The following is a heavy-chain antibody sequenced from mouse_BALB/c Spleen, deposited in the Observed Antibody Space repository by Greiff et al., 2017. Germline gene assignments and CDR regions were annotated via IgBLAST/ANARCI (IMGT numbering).Heavy chain of an antibody. V-gene: IGHV3-2*02. J-gene: IGHJ3*01. CDR1: GYSITSDYA. Sequence: EVQLQESGPGLVKPSQSLSLTCTVTGYSITSDYAWNWIRQFPGNKLEWMGYISYSGSTSYNPSLKSRISITRDTSKNQFFLQLNSVTTEDTATYYCARYDYWFAYWGQGTLVTVSA. D-gene: IGHD2-4*01. CDR3: ARYDYWFAY. CDR2: ISYSGST.